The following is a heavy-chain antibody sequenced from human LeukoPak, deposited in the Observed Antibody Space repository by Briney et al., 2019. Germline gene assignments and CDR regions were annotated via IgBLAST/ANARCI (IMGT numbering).Heavy chain of an antibody. Sequence: SVKVSCKTSGGTFTAYKITWVRQAPGQGLEWIGGIIPMFGSSTYGQKFQGRVTITADESTSTVYMELSSLTSNDTAVYYCARDWGGTTGFFEYWGQGTLVTVSS. CDR1: GGTFTAYK. CDR3: ARDWGGTTGFFEY. CDR2: IIPMFGSS. J-gene: IGHJ4*02. V-gene: IGHV1-69*13. D-gene: IGHD1-1*01.